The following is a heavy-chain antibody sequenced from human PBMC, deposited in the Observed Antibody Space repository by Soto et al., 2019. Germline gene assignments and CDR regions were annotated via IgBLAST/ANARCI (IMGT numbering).Heavy chain of an antibody. Sequence: ASVKVSCKASGYTFTSYAMHWVRQAPGQRLEWMGWINAGNGNTKYSQKFQGRVTITRDTSASTAYMELSSLRSEDTAVYYCAREALWLEYYYYYYYMDVWGKGTTVTVSS. D-gene: IGHD6-19*01. J-gene: IGHJ6*03. CDR1: GYTFTSYA. CDR2: INAGNGNT. CDR3: AREALWLEYYYYYYYMDV. V-gene: IGHV1-3*01.